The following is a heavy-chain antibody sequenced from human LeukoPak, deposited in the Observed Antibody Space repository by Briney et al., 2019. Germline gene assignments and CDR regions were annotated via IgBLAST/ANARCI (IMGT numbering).Heavy chain of an antibody. CDR3: ARAPLSIVVVPAANAFDI. D-gene: IGHD2-2*01. Sequence: ASVTVSCKASGYTFPSYGISWVRQAPGPGLEWMGWISAYNGNTNHAQKLQGRVTMTTDTSTSTAYMELRSLRSDDTAVYYCARAPLSIVVVPAANAFDIWGQGTMVTVSS. J-gene: IGHJ3*02. CDR2: ISAYNGNT. V-gene: IGHV1-18*04. CDR1: GYTFPSYG.